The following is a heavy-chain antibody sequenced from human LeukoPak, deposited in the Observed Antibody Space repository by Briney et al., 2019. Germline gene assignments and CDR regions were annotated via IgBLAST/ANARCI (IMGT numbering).Heavy chain of an antibody. CDR3: AKEGEVHGSFDY. CDR1: GFSFDDYT. J-gene: IGHJ4*02. V-gene: IGHV3-43*01. D-gene: IGHD1-26*01. Sequence: GGSLRLSCAASGFSFDDYTIHWVRRAPGKGLEWVSPISWDGGTTFYADSVKGRFTISRDNSKNSLYLQMNSLRTEDTALYYCAKEGEVHGSFDYWGQGTLVTVSS. CDR2: ISWDGGTT.